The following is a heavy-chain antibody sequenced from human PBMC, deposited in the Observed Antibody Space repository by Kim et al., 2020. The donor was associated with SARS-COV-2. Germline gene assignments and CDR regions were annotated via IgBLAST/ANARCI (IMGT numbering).Heavy chain of an antibody. D-gene: IGHD3-22*01. V-gene: IGHV4-30-2*01. Sequence: YNPSLKSRVTISVDRSKNQFSLKLSSVTAADTAVYYCARGGGGIVVAMDVWGKGTTVTVSS. CDR3: ARGGGGIVVAMDV. J-gene: IGHJ6*03.